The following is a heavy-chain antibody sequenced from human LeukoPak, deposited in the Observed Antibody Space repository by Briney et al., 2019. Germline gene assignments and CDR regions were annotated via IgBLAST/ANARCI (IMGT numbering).Heavy chain of an antibody. CDR1: GFIISGYA. D-gene: IGHD1-1*01. V-gene: IGHV3-23*01. CDR3: AKGDTPDNSYNYFAP. J-gene: IGHJ5*02. CDR2: ISYSGDGT. Sequence: TGGSLRLSCAASGFIISGYAMSWVRQAPGKGLEWVSSISYSGDGTKYADSVKGRCTISREDSKNTLYLQMNGLRAEDTAVYYCAKGDTPDNSYNYFAPWGQGTLVTVSS.